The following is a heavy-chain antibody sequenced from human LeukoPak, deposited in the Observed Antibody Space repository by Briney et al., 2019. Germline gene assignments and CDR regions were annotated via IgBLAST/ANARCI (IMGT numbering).Heavy chain of an antibody. V-gene: IGHV3-23*01. CDR2: ISGSGGST. D-gene: IGHD5-18*01. J-gene: IGHJ4*02. Sequence: GGSLRLSCAASGFTFSSYAMSWVRQAPGKVLEWVSAISGSGGSTYYADSVKGRFTISRDNSKNTLYLQMNSLRAEDTAVYYCAKDNKWIQLWTGGLGYWGQGTLVTVSS. CDR3: AKDNKWIQLWTGGLGY. CDR1: GFTFSSYA.